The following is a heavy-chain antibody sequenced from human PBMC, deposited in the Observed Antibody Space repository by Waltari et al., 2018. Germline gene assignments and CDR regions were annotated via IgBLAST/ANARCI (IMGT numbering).Heavy chain of an antibody. CDR1: GFTFSHYW. V-gene: IGHV3-7*01. Sequence: EVRLVESGGGLVQPGGSLRLSCAASGFTFSHYWMTWVRQAPGQGLEWVANIKQDGSEKNYMDSVKGRFTISRDNAKNSLFLQMNSLRGEDTAVYYCTFFPTGHTYWGQGTLVTVSS. D-gene: IGHD1-1*01. CDR2: IKQDGSEK. CDR3: TFFPTGHTY. J-gene: IGHJ4*02.